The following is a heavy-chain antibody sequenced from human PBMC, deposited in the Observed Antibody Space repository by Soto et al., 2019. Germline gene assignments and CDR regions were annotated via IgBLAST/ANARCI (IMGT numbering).Heavy chain of an antibody. CDR1: GFIFSDYA. CDR3: ARENSRIAPRLFQH. J-gene: IGHJ1*01. D-gene: IGHD6-6*01. V-gene: IGHV3-30-3*01. Sequence: GGSLRLSCVASGFIFSDYAMHWARQAPGKGLVWVALISPDGGNQYCSESAKGRFTISRDNSKNTLYLQMNDLRPDDTALYYCARENSRIAPRLFQHWGHGSLVTVSS. CDR2: ISPDGGNQ.